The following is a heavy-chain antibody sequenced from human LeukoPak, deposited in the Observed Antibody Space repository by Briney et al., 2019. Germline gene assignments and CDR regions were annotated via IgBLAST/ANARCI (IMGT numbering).Heavy chain of an antibody. J-gene: IGHJ4*02. D-gene: IGHD5-18*01. CDR1: GGTFSSYA. V-gene: IGHV1-69*13. CDR3: ARRRGYSYGSLDY. CDR2: IIPIFGTA. Sequence: XVKVSCKASGGTFSSYAISWVRQAPGQGLEWMGGIIPIFGTANYAQKFQGRVTITADESTSTAYMELSSLRSEDTAVYYCARRRGYSYGSLDYWGQGTLVTVSS.